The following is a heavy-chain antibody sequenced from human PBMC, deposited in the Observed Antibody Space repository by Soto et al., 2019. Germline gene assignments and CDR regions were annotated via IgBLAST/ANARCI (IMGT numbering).Heavy chain of an antibody. CDR3: AKGDNLGPKTGYAFDP. V-gene: IGHV6-1*01. Sequence: SETLSLTCAISGDSVSSNTASWNWIRQSPSRGLEWLGRTYFRSKWYNDYAVSVKSRIIINPDTSNNQFSLQLNSVTPEDTAVYFCAKGDNLGPKTGYAFDPWGQGIMVTV. J-gene: IGHJ5*02. D-gene: IGHD5-12*01. CDR2: TYFRSKWYN. CDR1: GDSVSSNTAS.